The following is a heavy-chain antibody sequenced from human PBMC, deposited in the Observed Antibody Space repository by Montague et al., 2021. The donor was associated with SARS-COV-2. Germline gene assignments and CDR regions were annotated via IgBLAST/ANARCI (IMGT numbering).Heavy chain of an antibody. CDR2: LHYAGSA. CDR3: AATYNGNWYYFDY. Sequence: SETLSLTCSVSGGSFSSGDSYWGWLRQAPGKGLEWIGDLHYAGSAYYNPSLRSRVTIPADTSKNQFSLKLNSVTAADTAVYYCAATYNGNWYYFDYWGQGTLVTVSS. D-gene: IGHD6-13*01. J-gene: IGHJ4*02. V-gene: IGHV4-39*01. CDR1: GGSFSSGDSY.